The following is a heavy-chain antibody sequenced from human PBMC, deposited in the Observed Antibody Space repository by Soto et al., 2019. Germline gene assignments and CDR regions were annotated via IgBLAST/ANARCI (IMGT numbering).Heavy chain of an antibody. CDR2: ISHDGSKK. V-gene: IGHV3-30*18. CDR3: SKDWSDANYANGTDA. CDR1: GFIFRTFG. D-gene: IGHD1-1*01. Sequence: GGSLILSCAASGFIFRTFGLHWVRQAPGKGLEWVTYISHDGSKKNFVDSVKGRLTITRDKSGNTLYLQMTRVTADDTAKYYCSKDWSDANYANGTDAGGIGTTVTVS. J-gene: IGHJ6*04.